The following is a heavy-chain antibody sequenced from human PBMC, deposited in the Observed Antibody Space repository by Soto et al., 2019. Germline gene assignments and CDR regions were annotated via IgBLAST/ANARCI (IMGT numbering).Heavy chain of an antibody. Sequence: QVQLVQSGAEVKKPGASVKVSCKASGYTFTSYGISWVRQAPGQGLEWMGWISAYNGNTNYAQKLQGRVTKTTDTSTSTAYMELRSRRADDTAVYYCARPVSIAAAGTGVFDSWGQGTMVTGSS. CDR2: ISAYNGNT. J-gene: IGHJ3*02. D-gene: IGHD6-13*01. V-gene: IGHV1-18*01. CDR1: GYTFTSYG. CDR3: ARPVSIAAAGTGVFDS.